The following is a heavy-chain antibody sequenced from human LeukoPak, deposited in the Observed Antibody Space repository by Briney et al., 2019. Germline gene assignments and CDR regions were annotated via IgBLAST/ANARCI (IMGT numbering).Heavy chain of an antibody. V-gene: IGHV4-61*02. CDR2: IYTSGST. J-gene: IGHJ6*03. CDR1: GGSISSGSYY. D-gene: IGHD2-2*01. Sequence: SETLSLTCTVSGGSISSGSYYWSWIRQPAGKGLEWFGRIYTSGSTNYNPSLKSRVTISVDTSKNQFSLKLSSVTAADTAVYYCARSSTSWNTYYYYYYMDVWGKGTTVTVSS. CDR3: ARSSTSWNTYYYYYYMDV.